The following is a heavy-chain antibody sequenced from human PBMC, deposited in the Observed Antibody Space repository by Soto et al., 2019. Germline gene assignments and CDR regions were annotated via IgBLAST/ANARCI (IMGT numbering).Heavy chain of an antibody. CDR2: IYYSGST. J-gene: IGHJ4*02. D-gene: IGHD4-17*01. V-gene: IGHV4-39*07. CDR1: GDSISSSRYS. Sequence: SETLSLTCTVSGDSISSSRYSWGWIRQPPGKGLEWIGSIYYSGSTNYNPSLKSRVTISVDTSKNQFSLKLSSVTAADTAVYYCARGGDYGDYDYWGQGTLVTVSS. CDR3: ARGGDYGDYDY.